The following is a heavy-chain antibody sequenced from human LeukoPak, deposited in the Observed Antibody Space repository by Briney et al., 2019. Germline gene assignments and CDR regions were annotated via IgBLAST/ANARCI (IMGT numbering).Heavy chain of an antibody. V-gene: IGHV3-48*04. J-gene: IGHJ6*04. CDR2: ISSSGSTI. Sequence: GGSLRRSCEASGFTFRNYWMNWVRQAPGKGLEWVSYISSSGSTIYYADSVKGRFTISRDNAKNSLYLQMNSLRAEDTAVYYCVELGITMIGGVWGKGTTVTISS. CDR1: GFTFRNYW. CDR3: VELGITMIGGV. D-gene: IGHD3-10*02.